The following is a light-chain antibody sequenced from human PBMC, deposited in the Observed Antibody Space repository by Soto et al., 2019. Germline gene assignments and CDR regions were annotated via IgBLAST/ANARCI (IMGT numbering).Light chain of an antibody. J-gene: IGKJ1*01. Sequence: DIQLTQSPSTLSESVGDRVTITCRASQSISSWLAWYQQKPGKAPNLLIYDASSLKSGVPSRFSGSGSGTEFTLTISSLQPHDFATYYCQQYNTYSPTFGQGTKVEI. V-gene: IGKV1-5*01. CDR2: DAS. CDR1: QSISSW. CDR3: QQYNTYSPT.